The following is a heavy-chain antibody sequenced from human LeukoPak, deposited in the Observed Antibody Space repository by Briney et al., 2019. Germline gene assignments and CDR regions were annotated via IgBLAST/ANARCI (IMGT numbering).Heavy chain of an antibody. CDR2: INHSGST. CDR3: ARPTIALLAFDI. V-gene: IGHV4-34*01. J-gene: IGHJ3*02. Sequence: TSETLSLTCAVYGGSFSGYYWSWIRQPPGKGLEWTGEINHSGSTNYNPSLKSRVTISVDTSKNQFSLKLSSVTAADTAVYYCARPTIALLAFDIWGQGTMVTVSS. D-gene: IGHD5-24*01. CDR1: GGSFSGYY.